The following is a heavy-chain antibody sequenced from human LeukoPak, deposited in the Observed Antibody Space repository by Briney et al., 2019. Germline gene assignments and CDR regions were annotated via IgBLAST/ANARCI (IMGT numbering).Heavy chain of an antibody. J-gene: IGHJ4*02. Sequence: ASVKVSCKASGYTFTSYGISWVRQAPGQGLEWMGWISAYNGNTNYAQKLQGRVTMTTDTSTSTAYMELRSLRSDDTAVYYCARAEYCSSTSCYSGGRLYSSSAGDYWGQGTLVTVSS. CDR3: ARAEYCSSTSCYSGGRLYSSSAGDY. D-gene: IGHD2-2*01. CDR1: GYTFTSYG. CDR2: ISAYNGNT. V-gene: IGHV1-18*01.